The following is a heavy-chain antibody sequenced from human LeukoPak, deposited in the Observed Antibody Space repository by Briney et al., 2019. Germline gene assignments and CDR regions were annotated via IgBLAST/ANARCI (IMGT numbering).Heavy chain of an antibody. Sequence: GGSLSLSCAASGFTFDDYAMHWVRQPPGKGLEWVSGITWNSAKIDYSDSVKGRFTISRDNAKNSLYLQMNSLRAEDTALYYCAKDIESGSGSGLDSWGQGTLVTVSS. CDR3: AKDIESGSGSGLDS. CDR1: GFTFDDYA. D-gene: IGHD3-10*01. CDR2: ITWNSAKI. V-gene: IGHV3-9*01. J-gene: IGHJ4*02.